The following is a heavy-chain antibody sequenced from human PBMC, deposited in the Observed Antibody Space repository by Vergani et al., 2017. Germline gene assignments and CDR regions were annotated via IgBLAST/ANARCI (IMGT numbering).Heavy chain of an antibody. CDR2: IIPIFGTA. D-gene: IGHD3-22*01. CDR3: ARDQYGYDSSGYYIGDYYYYYYGMDV. Sequence: QVQLVQSGAEVKKPGSSVKVSCKASGGTFSSYAISWVRQAPGQGLEWMGGIIPIFGTANFAQKFQGRVTITADKSTSTAYMELRSLRSDDTAVYYCARDQYGYDSSGYYIGDYYYYYYGMDVWGQGTTVTVSS. CDR1: GGTFSSYA. V-gene: IGHV1-69*06. J-gene: IGHJ6*02.